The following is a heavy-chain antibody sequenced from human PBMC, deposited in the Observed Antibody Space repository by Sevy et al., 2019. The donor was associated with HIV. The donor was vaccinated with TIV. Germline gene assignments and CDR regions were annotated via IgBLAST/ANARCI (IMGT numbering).Heavy chain of an antibody. CDR2: ISSDGSST. V-gene: IGHV3-74*01. J-gene: IGHJ3*01. CDR1: GFTFSSYW. CDR3: ARDPDPVPGVAFDV. Sequence: GGSLRLSCAASGFTFSSYWMHWVRHAPGKGLVWVSRISSDGSSTSYADSVRGRFTISRDNAKSSLYLQMNSLRVEDTALYYCARDPDPVPGVAFDVWGQGTMVTVSS.